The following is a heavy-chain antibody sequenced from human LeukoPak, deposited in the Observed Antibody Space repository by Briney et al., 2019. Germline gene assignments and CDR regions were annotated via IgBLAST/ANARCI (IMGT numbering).Heavy chain of an antibody. J-gene: IGHJ4*02. CDR3: ARRSGIAVAGAFDY. CDR1: GFTFDDYA. CDR2: ISWNSGSI. V-gene: IGHV3-9*01. D-gene: IGHD6-19*01. Sequence: GGSLRLSCAASGFTFDDYAMHWVRQAPGKGLEWVSGISWNSGSIGYADSVKGRFTISRDNAKNSLYLQMNSLRAEDTAVYYCARRSGIAVAGAFDYWGQGTLVTVSS.